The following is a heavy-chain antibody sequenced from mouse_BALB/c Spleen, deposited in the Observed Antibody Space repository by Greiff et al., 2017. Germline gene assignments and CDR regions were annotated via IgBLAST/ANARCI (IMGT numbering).Heavy chain of an antibody. CDR1: GYTFTSYW. CDR2: IYPGNSDT. Sequence: EVQLQQSGTVLARPGASVKMSCKASGYTFTSYWMHWVKQRPGQGLEWIGAIYPGNSDTSYNQKFKGKAKLTAVTSTSTAYMELSSLTNEDSAVYYCTKPHLGYDSNWYFEVWGAGTTVTVSS. V-gene: IGHV1-5*01. CDR3: TKPHLGYDSNWYFEV. J-gene: IGHJ1*01. D-gene: IGHD2-2*01.